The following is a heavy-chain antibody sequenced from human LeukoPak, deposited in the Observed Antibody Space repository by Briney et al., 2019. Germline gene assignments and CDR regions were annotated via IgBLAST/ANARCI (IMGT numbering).Heavy chain of an antibody. V-gene: IGHV3-23*01. CDR2: ISGSGGST. D-gene: IGHD3-9*01. Sequence: GGSLRLSCAASGFTFSSYAMSWVRQAPGKGLEWVSAISGSGGSTYYADSVKGRFTISRDNSKNTLYLQMNSLRAEDTAVYYCLGFDDILTVFDYWGQGTLVTVSS. CDR3: LGFDDILTVFDY. J-gene: IGHJ4*02. CDR1: GFTFSSYA.